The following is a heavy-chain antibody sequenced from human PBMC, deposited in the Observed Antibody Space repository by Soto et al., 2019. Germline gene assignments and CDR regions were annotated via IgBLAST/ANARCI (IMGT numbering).Heavy chain of an antibody. Sequence: PGGSLRLSCTASGYTFSNYGMHWVRQVPGKGLECVAVIWYDGSKTYYADSVKGRFTISRDISKSTLYLQMDSLRAEDTAVYYCVRDVGYSSFDYWGQGTLVTVSS. V-gene: IGHV3-33*01. J-gene: IGHJ4*02. CDR3: VRDVGYSSFDY. CDR1: GYTFSNYG. CDR2: IWYDGSKT. D-gene: IGHD2-15*01.